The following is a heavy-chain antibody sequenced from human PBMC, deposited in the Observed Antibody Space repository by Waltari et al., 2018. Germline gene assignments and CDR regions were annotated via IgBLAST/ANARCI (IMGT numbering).Heavy chain of an antibody. J-gene: IGHJ6*03. CDR1: GFTFGTYA. Sequence: ELQLLESGGGLVQRGGSLCFSCSASGFTFGTYAMSLVRQAPGRGLEWVSVFYSGGTTYYSDSVKGRFTISRDNSKNTLYLQMNSLRAEDTAVYYCAKDSSPFLEHRVYYYYYMDVWGKGTTVTVSS. CDR2: FYSGGTT. D-gene: IGHD3-3*01. V-gene: IGHV3-23*03. CDR3: AKDSSPFLEHRVYYYYYMDV.